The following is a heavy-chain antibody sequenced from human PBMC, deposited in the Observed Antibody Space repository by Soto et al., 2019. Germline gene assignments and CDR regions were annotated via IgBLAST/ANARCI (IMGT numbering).Heavy chain of an antibody. Sequence: QVQLQESGPGLVKPSETLSLTCTVSGGSIDGYKCAWIRQPPGKALEWVGYVYYNGGSSYNPSLKRRVTLSMDTSKSQFSLQLRSVTAADTAVYYCARQGIGNLHGLVDVWGRGTTVTVSS. J-gene: IGHJ6*02. CDR2: VYYNGGS. V-gene: IGHV4-59*08. CDR3: ARQGIGNLHGLVDV. CDR1: GGSIDGYK. D-gene: IGHD3-10*01.